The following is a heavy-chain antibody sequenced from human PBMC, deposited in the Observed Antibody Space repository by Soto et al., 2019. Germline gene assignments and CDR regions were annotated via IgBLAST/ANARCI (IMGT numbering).Heavy chain of an antibody. CDR1: GGSISSGGYY. Sequence: QVQLQESGPGLVKPSQTLSLTCTVSGGSISSGGYYWSWIRQHPGKGLEWIGYIYYSGSTYYNPSLKSRVTISVDTSKNQFSLKLSSVTAADTAAYYCARVDRRDYYGSGSDYGMDVWGQGTTVTVSS. J-gene: IGHJ6*02. CDR2: IYYSGST. V-gene: IGHV4-31*03. D-gene: IGHD3-10*01. CDR3: ARVDRRDYYGSGSDYGMDV.